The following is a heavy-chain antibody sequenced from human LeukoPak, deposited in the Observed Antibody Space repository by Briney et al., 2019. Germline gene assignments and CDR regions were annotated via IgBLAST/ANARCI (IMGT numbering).Heavy chain of an antibody. D-gene: IGHD1-7*01. V-gene: IGHV3-74*01. CDR1: GFTFSNYW. CDR3: ATAGNYRFDY. Sequence: GGSLRLSCAASGFTFSNYWVHWVRQAPGKGLVWVSRINPDGSTMNYADSVKGRFTISRDNAKNTLYLQMNSLRAEDTAVYYCATAGNYRFDYWGQGTLVTVSS. J-gene: IGHJ4*02. CDR2: INPDGSTM.